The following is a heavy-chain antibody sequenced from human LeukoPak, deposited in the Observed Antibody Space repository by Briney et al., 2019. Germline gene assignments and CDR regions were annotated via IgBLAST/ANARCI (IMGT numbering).Heavy chain of an antibody. CDR1: GFTVSSNY. CDR2: IYSGGST. CDR3: AKSVSPGGYVGSLYFFDD. J-gene: IGHJ4*02. V-gene: IGHV3-53*01. Sequence: PGGSLRLSCAASGFTVSSNYMSWVRQAPGKGLEWVSVIYSGGSTYYADSVKGRFIISRDNSKNTLYLQMNSLRAEDTAVYYCAKSVSPGGYVGSLYFFDDWGQGTLVTVSS. D-gene: IGHD1-26*01.